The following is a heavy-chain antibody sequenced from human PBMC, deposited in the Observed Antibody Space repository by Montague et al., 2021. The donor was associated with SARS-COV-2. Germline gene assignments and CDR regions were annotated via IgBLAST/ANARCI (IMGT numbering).Heavy chain of an antibody. J-gene: IGHJ4*02. Sequence: SETPSLTCAVYGGSFSGYYWSWIRQPPGKGLEWIGEINHSGSTSYNPSLKSRVTISVDTSKNQFSLKLSSVTAADTAVYYCAREVGRGYSGYEGEYWGQGTLVTVSS. CDR3: AREVGRGYSGYEGEY. V-gene: IGHV4-34*01. CDR2: INHSGST. D-gene: IGHD5-12*01. CDR1: GGSFSGYY.